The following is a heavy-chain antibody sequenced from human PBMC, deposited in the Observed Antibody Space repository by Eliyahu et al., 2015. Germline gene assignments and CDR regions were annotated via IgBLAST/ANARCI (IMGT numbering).Heavy chain of an antibody. CDR1: GFXXXNYG. V-gene: IGHV3-33*01. CDR2: IWSDGSNK. Sequence: QVQLVESGGGVVQPGRSLRLSCXASGFXXXNYGMHWVRQAPGKGLEWVAVIWSDGSNKYYADSVKGRFTISRDNSKNTLYLQMNSLRAEDTAVYYCARGNHILVVTATLDNWGQGTLVTVSS. J-gene: IGHJ4*02. D-gene: IGHD2-21*02. CDR3: ARGNHILVVTATLDN.